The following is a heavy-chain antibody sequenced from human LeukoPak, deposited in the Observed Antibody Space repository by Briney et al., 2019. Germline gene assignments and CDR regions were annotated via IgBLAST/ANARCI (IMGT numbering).Heavy chain of an antibody. CDR1: GFTFSSYA. V-gene: IGHV3-30-3*01. J-gene: IGHJ4*02. CDR2: ISYDGSNK. CDR3: AREGDYYDSSGLDY. D-gene: IGHD3-22*01. Sequence: GGSLRLSCAASGFTFSSYAMHWVRQAPGKGLEWVAVISYDGSNKYYADSVKGRFTISRDNSKNTLYLQMNSLRAEDTAVYYCAREGDYYDSSGLDYWGQGTLVTVSS.